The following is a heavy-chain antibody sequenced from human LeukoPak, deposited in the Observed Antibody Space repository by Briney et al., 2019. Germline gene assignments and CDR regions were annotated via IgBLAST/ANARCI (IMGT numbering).Heavy chain of an antibody. Sequence: ASVKVSCKASGYTFTGYYMHWVRQAPGQGLEWMGWINPNSGGTNYAQKFQGRVTMTRDTSISTAYMELSRLSSDDTAVYYCARYVYSSSSYDYWGQGTLVTVSS. V-gene: IGHV1-2*02. J-gene: IGHJ4*02. CDR3: ARYVYSSSSYDY. CDR2: INPNSGGT. CDR1: GYTFTGYY. D-gene: IGHD6-6*01.